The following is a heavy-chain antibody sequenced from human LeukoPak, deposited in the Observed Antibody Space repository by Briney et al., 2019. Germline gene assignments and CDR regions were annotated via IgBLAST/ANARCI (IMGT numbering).Heavy chain of an antibody. J-gene: IGHJ3*02. Sequence: GASVKGSSKASGYTFTSYDINWVRQATRQGLEWRGWMNPNSGGTNYAQKFQGRVTMTRDTYISTAYMELSRLRSDDTAVYYCASRRGLTILWSHAFDIWGQGTMVTVSS. CDR2: MNPNSGGT. V-gene: IGHV1-2*02. CDR3: ASRRGLTILWSHAFDI. D-gene: IGHD3-3*01. CDR1: GYTFTSYD.